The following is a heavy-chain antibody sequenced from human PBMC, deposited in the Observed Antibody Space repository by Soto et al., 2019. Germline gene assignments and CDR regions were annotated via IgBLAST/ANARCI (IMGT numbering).Heavy chain of an antibody. CDR3: ARQITTPTRYYYYGMDV. D-gene: IGHD4-4*01. V-gene: IGHV1-69*01. CDR1: GGTFGSYA. J-gene: IGHJ6*02. Sequence: QVQLVQSGAEVKKPGSSVKVSCKASGGTFGSYAISWVRQAPGQGLEWMGGIIPIFGTANYAQKFQGRVTITADESTSTAYMELSSLRSEDTAVYYCARQITTPTRYYYYGMDVWGQGTTVTVSS. CDR2: IIPIFGTA.